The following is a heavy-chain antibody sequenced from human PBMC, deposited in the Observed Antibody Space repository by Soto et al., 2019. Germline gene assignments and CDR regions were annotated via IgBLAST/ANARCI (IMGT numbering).Heavy chain of an antibody. Sequence: PGGSLRLSCAASGFTFDDYGMSWVRQAPGKGLEWVSGINWNGGSTGYADSVKGRFTISRDNAKNSLYLQMNSLRAEDTALYHCARDRTTIFGPRSETYNWFDPWGQGNLVTVSS. CDR3: ARDRTTIFGPRSETYNWFDP. J-gene: IGHJ5*02. V-gene: IGHV3-20*01. CDR1: GFTFDDYG. D-gene: IGHD3-3*01. CDR2: INWNGGST.